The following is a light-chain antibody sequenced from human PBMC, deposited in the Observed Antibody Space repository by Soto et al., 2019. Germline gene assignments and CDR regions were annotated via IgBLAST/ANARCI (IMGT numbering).Light chain of an antibody. CDR2: AAS. J-gene: IGKJ4*01. Sequence: DIQMTQSPSSLSASVGDRVTITCRASQSISSYLNWYQQKPGKAPKLLIYAASSLQSGVPSRFSGSGSGTDFTLTISSLQPEDSATYFCQYLNTFSPITFGGGTNVEI. V-gene: IGKV1-39*01. CDR1: QSISSY. CDR3: QYLNTFSPIT.